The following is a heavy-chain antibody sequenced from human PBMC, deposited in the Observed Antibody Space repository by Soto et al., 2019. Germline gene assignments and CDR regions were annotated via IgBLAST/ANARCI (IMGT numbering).Heavy chain of an antibody. CDR2: ISGSGGST. V-gene: IGHV3-23*01. Sequence: EVQLLKSGGGLLQAGGSLRLSCAASGFTFSSYAMSWVRQAPGKGLEWVSAISGSGGSTYYADSVKGRFTISRDNSKNTLYLQMNSLRAEDTAVYYCAKASGWFGEFDYWGQGTLVTVSS. D-gene: IGHD3-10*01. CDR3: AKASGWFGEFDY. CDR1: GFTFSSYA. J-gene: IGHJ4*02.